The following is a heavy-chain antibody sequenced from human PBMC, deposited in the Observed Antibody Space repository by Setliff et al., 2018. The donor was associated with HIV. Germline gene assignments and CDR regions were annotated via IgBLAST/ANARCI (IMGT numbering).Heavy chain of an antibody. CDR1: GFTLSVYG. CDR3: ARGLTTIVTRKVFDI. J-gene: IGHJ3*02. CDR2: LWYDGGKK. D-gene: IGHD4-4*01. Sequence: PGGSLRLSCEGSGFTLSVYGMHWVRQAPGKGLEWVAVLWYDGGKKHYADSLKGRFTISRDDSKNTLYLQMNSLRAEDTALYYCARGLTTIVTRKVFDIWGQGTMVTVSS. V-gene: IGHV3-33*01.